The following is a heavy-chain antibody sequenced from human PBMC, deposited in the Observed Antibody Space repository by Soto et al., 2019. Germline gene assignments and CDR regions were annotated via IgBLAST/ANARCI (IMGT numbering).Heavy chain of an antibody. CDR2: IRDKVNNYAT. Sequence: EVQLVESGGGLVQPGGSLKLSCAASGFTFSGSAIHWVRQASGKGLEWVGRIRDKVNNYATAYAASVTGRFTISRDDSKNMAYLQMNILKTDDTAVYYCGYDFWSGYYSVGQTSGMDVWGQGTTVTVSS. CDR1: GFTFSGSA. V-gene: IGHV3-73*02. CDR3: GYDFWSGYYSVGQTSGMDV. D-gene: IGHD3-3*01. J-gene: IGHJ6*02.